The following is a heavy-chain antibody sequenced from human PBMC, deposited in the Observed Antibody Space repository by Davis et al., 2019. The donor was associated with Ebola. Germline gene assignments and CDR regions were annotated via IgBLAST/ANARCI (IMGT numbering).Heavy chain of an antibody. D-gene: IGHD4-11*01. Sequence: PGGSLRLSCAASGFTFSSYGMHWVRQAPGKGLEWVAFIRYDGSNKYYADSVKGRFTISRDNSKNTLYLQMNSLRAEDTAVYYCAKAREGYSNYDWYFDLWGRGTLVTVSS. V-gene: IGHV3-30*02. CDR1: GFTFSSYG. CDR2: IRYDGSNK. J-gene: IGHJ2*01. CDR3: AKAREGYSNYDWYFDL.